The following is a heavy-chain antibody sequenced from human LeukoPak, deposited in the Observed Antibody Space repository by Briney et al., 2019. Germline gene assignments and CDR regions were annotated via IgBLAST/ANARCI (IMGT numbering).Heavy chain of an antibody. CDR1: GGTFSSYA. V-gene: IGHV1-69*06. CDR3: ARDKGSSSSGRIYYYYYYMDV. Sequence: SVTVSCKASGGTFSSYAISWVRQAPGQGLEWMGRIIPIFGTANYAQKFQGRVTITADKSTSTAYMELSSLRSEDTAVYYCARDKGSSSSGRIYYYYYYMDVWGKGTTVTVSS. D-gene: IGHD6-6*01. J-gene: IGHJ6*03. CDR2: IIPIFGTA.